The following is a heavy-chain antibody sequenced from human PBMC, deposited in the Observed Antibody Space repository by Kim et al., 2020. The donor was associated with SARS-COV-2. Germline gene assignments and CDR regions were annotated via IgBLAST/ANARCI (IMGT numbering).Heavy chain of an antibody. D-gene: IGHD6-13*01. Sequence: ASVKVSCKASGYTFTSYYIHWVRQAPGQGLEWMGMINPSGGSTSYAQKFQGRVTMTRDTSTSTVYMELYSLRSEDTAVYYCARRGLITAVDYWGKGTLVPVSS. CDR1: GYTFTSYY. CDR2: INPSGGST. V-gene: IGHV1-46*01. CDR3: ARRGLITAVDY. J-gene: IGHJ4*02.